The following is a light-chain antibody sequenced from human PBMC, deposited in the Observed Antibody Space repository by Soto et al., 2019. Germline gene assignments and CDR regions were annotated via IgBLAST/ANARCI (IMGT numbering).Light chain of an antibody. Sequence: EIVLTQSPATLSLSPGERATLSCRASQSVSSRLAWYQQKPGQTPRLLIYDASNRATGIPARFSGSGSGTDFTLTISSLEPEDFAVYYCQQRSNWLITFGQGTRLEIK. V-gene: IGKV3-11*01. CDR1: QSVSSR. CDR2: DAS. CDR3: QQRSNWLIT. J-gene: IGKJ5*01.